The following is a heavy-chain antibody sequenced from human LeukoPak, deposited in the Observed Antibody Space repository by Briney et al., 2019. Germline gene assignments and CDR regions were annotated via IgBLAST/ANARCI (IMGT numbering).Heavy chain of an antibody. J-gene: IGHJ4*02. CDR3: AREFSSGIDY. CDR1: GGSFSGYY. V-gene: IGHV4-34*01. Sequence: SETLSLTCAVYGGSFSGYYWSWIRQPPGKGLEWIGEINHSGSTNYNPSLKSRVTISVDTSKNQFSLKLSSVTAADTAVYYCAREFSSGIDYWGQGTLVTVSS. CDR2: INHSGST. D-gene: IGHD6-19*01.